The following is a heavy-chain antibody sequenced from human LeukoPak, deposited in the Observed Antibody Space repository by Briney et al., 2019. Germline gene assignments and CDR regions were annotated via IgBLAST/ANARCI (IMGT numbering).Heavy chain of an antibody. Sequence: SETLSLTCAVYGGSFSGYYWSWIRQPPGKGLEWIGGINHSGSTNYNPSLKSRVTISVDTSKNQFSLKLSSVTAADTAVYYCARSAKRIGYGDYRNWFDHWGQGTLVTVSS. CDR1: GGSFSGYY. CDR2: INHSGST. CDR3: ARSAKRIGYGDYRNWFDH. J-gene: IGHJ5*02. V-gene: IGHV4-34*01. D-gene: IGHD4-17*01.